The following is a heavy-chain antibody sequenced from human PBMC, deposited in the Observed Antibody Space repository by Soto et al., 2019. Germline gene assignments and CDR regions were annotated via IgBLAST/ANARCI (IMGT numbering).Heavy chain of an antibody. CDR2: INPNSGGT. V-gene: IGHV1-2*02. J-gene: IGHJ4*02. CDR1: GYTFTGYY. Sequence: QVQLVQSGAEVKKPGASVKVSCKASGYTFTGYYMHWVRQAPGQGLEWMGWINPNSGGTNYAQKCQGRVTMTRDTSISTSYMELSRLRSDDTDVYYCARVRRYCTNGVCYHRAFDYWGQGTLVTVSS. CDR3: ARVRRYCTNGVCYHRAFDY. D-gene: IGHD2-8*01.